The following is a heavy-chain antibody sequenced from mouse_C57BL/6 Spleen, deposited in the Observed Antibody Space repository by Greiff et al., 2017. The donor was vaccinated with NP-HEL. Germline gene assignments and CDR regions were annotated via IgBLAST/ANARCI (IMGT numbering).Heavy chain of an antibody. CDR2: IDPSDSYT. Sequence: QVQLQQSGAELVRPGTSVKLSCKASGYTFTSYWMHWVKQRPGQGLEWIGVIDPSDSYTNYNQKFKGKATLTVDTSSSTAYMQLSSLTSEDSAVYYCGRRDYGSSYDYWGQGTTLTVSS. V-gene: IGHV1-59*01. CDR1: GYTFTSYW. D-gene: IGHD1-1*01. CDR3: GRRDYGSSYDY. J-gene: IGHJ2*01.